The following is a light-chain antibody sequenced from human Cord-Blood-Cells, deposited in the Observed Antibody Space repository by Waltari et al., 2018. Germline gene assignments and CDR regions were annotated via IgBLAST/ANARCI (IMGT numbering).Light chain of an antibody. V-gene: IGLV2-14*01. J-gene: IGLJ2*01. CDR1: SSDVGGYNY. CDR2: AVS. CDR3: SSYTSSSTYVV. Sequence: QSALTQPASVSGSPVQSITISCTGTSSDVGGYNYVSWYQQHPGKAPKLMIYAVSKRPSGVSNRFSGSKSGNTASLTISGLQAEDEANYYCSSYTSSSTYVVFGGGTKLTVL.